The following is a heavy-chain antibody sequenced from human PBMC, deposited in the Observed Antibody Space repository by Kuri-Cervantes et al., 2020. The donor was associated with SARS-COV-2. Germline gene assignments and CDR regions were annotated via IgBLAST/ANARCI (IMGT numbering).Heavy chain of an antibody. V-gene: IGHV1-8*02. J-gene: IGHJ6*03. CDR3: ARGSYYYHYYYMDV. CDR2: MNPNSGNT. Sequence: ASVKVSCKASGYTFTSYDINWVRQATGQGLEWMGWMNPNSGNTGYAQKFQGRVTMTTDTSTNTAYLEVRSLRSDDTAVYYCARGSYYYHYYYMDVWGKGTTVTVSS. CDR1: GYTFTSYD.